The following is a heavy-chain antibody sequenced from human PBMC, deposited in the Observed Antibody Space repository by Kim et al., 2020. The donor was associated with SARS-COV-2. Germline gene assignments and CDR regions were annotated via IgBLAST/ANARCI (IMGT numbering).Heavy chain of an antibody. CDR3: ARDLGELLWFGVYGIDV. V-gene: IGHV1-3*01. D-gene: IGHD3-10*01. Sequence: QGRVTITRDTSASTAYMELSSLRSEDTAVYYCARDLGELLWFGVYGIDVWGQGTTVTVSS. J-gene: IGHJ6*02.